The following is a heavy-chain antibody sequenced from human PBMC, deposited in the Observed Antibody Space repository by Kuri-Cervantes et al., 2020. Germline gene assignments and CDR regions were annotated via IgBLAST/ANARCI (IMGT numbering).Heavy chain of an antibody. Sequence: LSLTCAASGFTFSSYAMSWVRQAPGKGLEWVSAISGSGGSTYYADSVKGRFTISRDNSKNTLYLQMNSLRAEDTAVYYCATNCGGDCFFTFDYWGQGSLVTVSS. D-gene: IGHD2-21*02. CDR2: ISGSGGST. J-gene: IGHJ4*02. CDR1: GFTFSSYA. V-gene: IGHV3-23*01. CDR3: ATNCGGDCFFTFDY.